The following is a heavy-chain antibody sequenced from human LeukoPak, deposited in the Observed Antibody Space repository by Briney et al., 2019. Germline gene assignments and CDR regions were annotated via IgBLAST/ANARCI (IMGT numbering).Heavy chain of an antibody. CDR2: IYYSGST. D-gene: IGHD6-13*01. V-gene: IGHV4-59*01. CDR3: ARGEGYSSFESWFDP. Sequence: PPQTLSLTCTLSRGSPCGNYWSWVSHTPREGLEWSGDIYYSGSTNYNPSLKSRVPISVDTSKNQFSLKLSSVTAADTAVYYCARGEGYSSFESWFDPWGQGTLVTVSS. J-gene: IGHJ5*02. CDR1: RGSPCGNY.